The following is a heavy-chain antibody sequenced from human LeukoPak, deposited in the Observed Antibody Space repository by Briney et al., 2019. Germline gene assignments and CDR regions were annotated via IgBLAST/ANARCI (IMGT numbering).Heavy chain of an antibody. CDR1: GYTFTDYY. D-gene: IGHD4-11*01. J-gene: IGHJ4*02. CDR2: INPNSRET. V-gene: IGHV1-2*02. Sequence: ASVTVSFKTSGYTFTDYYIHWVRQAPGQGLEWMGWINPNSRETNSAQRFQGRVTMTGDTSISTAYMELSRLTSDDTAVYYCARDRDYSNTERGFDYWGQGTLVTVSS. CDR3: ARDRDYSNTERGFDY.